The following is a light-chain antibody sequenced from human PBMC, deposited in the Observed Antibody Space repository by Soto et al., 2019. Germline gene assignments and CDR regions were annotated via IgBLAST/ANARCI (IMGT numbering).Light chain of an antibody. CDR3: QCYGISPPEYT. V-gene: IGKV3-20*01. CDR1: QSISNNY. Sequence: ETVLTQSPGTLSLSPGERATLSCRAGQSISNNYLSWYQQKPGQAPRLLIHDASNRATGIPDRFSGSGSGTDFTLTISRLEPEDFAVYYCQCYGISPPEYTFGQGTMLEI. J-gene: IGKJ2*01. CDR2: DAS.